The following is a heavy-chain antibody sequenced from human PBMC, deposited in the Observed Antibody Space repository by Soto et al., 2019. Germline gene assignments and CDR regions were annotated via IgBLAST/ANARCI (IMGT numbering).Heavy chain of an antibody. V-gene: IGHV3-33*08. D-gene: IGHD1-26*01. CDR2: IWYDGSNK. Sequence: PGGSLRLSCAASGFTFNRFAMHWVRQAPGKGLEWVEVIWYDGSNKYYADTVKGRFTISRDNSKNTLYLQMNRLRAEDTAVYYCARGGSYLSNWFDPWGQGTLVTVSS. CDR1: GFTFNRFA. J-gene: IGHJ5*02. CDR3: ARGGSYLSNWFDP.